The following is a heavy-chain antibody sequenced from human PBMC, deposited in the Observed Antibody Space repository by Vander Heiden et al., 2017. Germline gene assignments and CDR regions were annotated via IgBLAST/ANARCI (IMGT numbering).Heavy chain of an antibody. D-gene: IGHD1-26*01. J-gene: IGHJ4*02. CDR3: AREGGGGSYSR. V-gene: IGHV4-34*01. CDR1: GGSFSGYY. CDR2: MNHRGST. Sequence: QVQLQQWGAGLMKPSETLSLTCAVYGGSFSGYYWSWIRQPPGKGLEWIGEMNHRGSTNYNPSLKSRVTTAVDMCKHQFSLKLRYLTAADTAVYYFAREGGGGSYSRWVQGTLVTVCS.